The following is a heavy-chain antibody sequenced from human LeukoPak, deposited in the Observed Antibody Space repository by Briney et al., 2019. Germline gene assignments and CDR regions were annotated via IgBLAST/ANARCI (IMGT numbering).Heavy chain of an antibody. J-gene: IGHJ4*02. CDR2: ISGSGGIT. Sequence: GGSLRLSCAASVFTFSSYAMNWVRQAPGKGVEWVSAISGSGGITYYADSVKGRFTISRDNSKNTRFLQMDGLRAEDTAVYYCAKDLPLFYYDSSWAFYWGQGTLVTVSS. CDR3: AKDLPLFYYDSSWAFY. CDR1: VFTFSSYA. V-gene: IGHV3-23*01. D-gene: IGHD3-22*01.